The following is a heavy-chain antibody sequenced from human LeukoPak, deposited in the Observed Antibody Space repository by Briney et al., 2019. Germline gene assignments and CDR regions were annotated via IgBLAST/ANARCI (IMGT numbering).Heavy chain of an antibody. Sequence: GGSLRLSCAASGFTVSSNYMSWVRQAPGKGLEWVSVIYSGGSTYYADSVKGRFTISRDNSKNTLYLQMNSLRAEDAAVYYCVRGDYGDYTLFDYWGQGTLVTVSS. D-gene: IGHD4-17*01. CDR2: IYSGGST. CDR1: GFTVSSNY. CDR3: VRGDYGDYTLFDY. J-gene: IGHJ4*02. V-gene: IGHV3-53*01.